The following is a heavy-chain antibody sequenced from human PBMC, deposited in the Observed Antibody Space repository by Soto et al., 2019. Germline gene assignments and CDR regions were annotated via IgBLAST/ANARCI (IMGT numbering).Heavy chain of an antibody. CDR2: IYYSGST. Sequence: QLQLQESGPGLVKPSETLSLTCTVSGGSISSSSYYWGWIRQPPGKGLEWIGSIYYSGSTYYNPSLKSRVTISVDTSKNQFALKLSSVTAADTAVYYCARHVGGFTIFGVGNWYFDLWGRGTLVTVSS. CDR3: ARHVGGFTIFGVGNWYFDL. V-gene: IGHV4-39*01. CDR1: GGSISSSSYY. J-gene: IGHJ2*01. D-gene: IGHD3-3*01.